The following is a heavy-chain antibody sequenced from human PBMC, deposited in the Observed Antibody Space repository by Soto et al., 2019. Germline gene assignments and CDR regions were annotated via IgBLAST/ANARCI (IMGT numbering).Heavy chain of an antibody. CDR1: GGTFSSYA. V-gene: IGHV1-69*13. CDR2: IIPIFGTA. CDR3: ATATYYDLWSGYYDYYYGMDV. J-gene: IGHJ6*02. D-gene: IGHD3-3*01. Sequence: GASVKVSCKASGGTFSSYAISWVRQAPGQGLEWMGGIIPIFGTANYAQKFQGRVTITADESTSTAYMELSSLRSEDTAVYYCATATYYDLWSGYYDYYYGMDVCGQGTTVTVCS.